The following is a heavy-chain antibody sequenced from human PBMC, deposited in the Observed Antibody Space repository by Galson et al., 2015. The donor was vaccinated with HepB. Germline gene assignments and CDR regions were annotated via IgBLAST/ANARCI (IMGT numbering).Heavy chain of an antibody. D-gene: IGHD3-10*01. Sequence: SVKVSCKASGGTFSSYAISWVRQAPGQGLEWMGGIIPIFGTANYAQKFQGRVTITADESTSTAYMELSSLRSEDTAVYYCARDQGRFGELLSVMGPLSNYYYGMDVWGQGTTVTVSS. CDR1: GGTFSSYA. J-gene: IGHJ6*02. V-gene: IGHV1-69*13. CDR2: IIPIFGTA. CDR3: ARDQGRFGELLSVMGPLSNYYYGMDV.